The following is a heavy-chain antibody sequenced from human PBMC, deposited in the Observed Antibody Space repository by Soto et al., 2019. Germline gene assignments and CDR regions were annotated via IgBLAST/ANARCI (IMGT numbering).Heavy chain of an antibody. V-gene: IGHV3-23*01. D-gene: IGHD1-26*01. CDR2: ISGLGGSI. CDR1: GFTFSSFS. J-gene: IGHJ4*02. CDR3: SKSNGDTWERYFFDF. Sequence: EVQLLESGGGLVQPGGSLRLSCAASGFTFSSFSLSWVRQAPGKGLEWVSGISGLGGSIYYADSVKGRFTISRYNSKNTLYLQMNSLRAEDTAVYYCSKSNGDTWERYFFDFWGQGTLVTVSS.